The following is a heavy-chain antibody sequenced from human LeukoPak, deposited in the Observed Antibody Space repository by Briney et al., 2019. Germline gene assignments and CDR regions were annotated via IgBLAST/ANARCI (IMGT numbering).Heavy chain of an antibody. CDR3: AGDYYGSGSRD. V-gene: IGHV4-59*01. CDR1: GGSISSYY. Sequence: SETLSLTCTVSGGSISSYYWSWIRQPPGKGLEWIGYIYYSGSTNYNPSLKSRVTISVDTSKNQFSLKLSSVTAADTAVYYCAGDYYGSGSRDWGQVTLVTVSS. J-gene: IGHJ4*02. CDR2: IYYSGST. D-gene: IGHD3-10*01.